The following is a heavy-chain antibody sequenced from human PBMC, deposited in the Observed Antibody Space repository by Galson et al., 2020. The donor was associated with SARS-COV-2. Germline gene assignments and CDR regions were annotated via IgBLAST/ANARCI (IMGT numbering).Heavy chain of an antibody. CDR2: FDPEDGET. J-gene: IGHJ3*02. CDR1: GYTLTELS. CDR3: ATTPIAVAGTQRAGSAFDI. D-gene: IGHD6-19*01. Sequence: ASVKVSCKVSGYTLTELSMHWVRQAPGKGLEWMGGFDPEDGETIYAQKFQGRVTMTEDTSTDTAYMELSSLRSEDTAVYYCATTPIAVAGTQRAGSAFDIWGQGTMVTVSS. V-gene: IGHV1-24*01.